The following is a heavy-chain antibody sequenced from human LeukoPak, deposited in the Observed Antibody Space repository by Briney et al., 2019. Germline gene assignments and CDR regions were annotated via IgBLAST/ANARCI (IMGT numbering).Heavy chain of an antibody. CDR3: ARDRMDYYDSSGYTYYYGMDV. Sequence: GGSLRLSCAASGFTFSSYSMNWDRQAPGKGLEWVSSISSSSSYIYYADSVKGRFTISRDNAKNSLYLQMNSLRAEDTAVYYCARDRMDYYDSSGYTYYYGMDVWGQGTTVTVSS. D-gene: IGHD3-22*01. CDR1: GFTFSSYS. V-gene: IGHV3-21*01. J-gene: IGHJ6*02. CDR2: ISSSSSYI.